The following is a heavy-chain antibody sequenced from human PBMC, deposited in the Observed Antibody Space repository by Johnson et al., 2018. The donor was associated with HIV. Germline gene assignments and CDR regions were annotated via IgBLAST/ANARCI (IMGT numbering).Heavy chain of an antibody. CDR3: AKGVSIVVIKALSVAFDI. D-gene: IGHD3-22*01. CDR1: GFTVSSNY. Sequence: QVQLVESGGGLIQPGGSLRLSCAASGFTVSSNYMSWVRQAPGKGLEWVAFIRYDGSNKYYADSVKGRFTISRDNSKNTLYLQMNSLRAEDTAVYYCAKGVSIVVIKALSVAFDIWGQGTMVTVSS. CDR2: IRYDGSNK. J-gene: IGHJ3*02. V-gene: IGHV3-30*02.